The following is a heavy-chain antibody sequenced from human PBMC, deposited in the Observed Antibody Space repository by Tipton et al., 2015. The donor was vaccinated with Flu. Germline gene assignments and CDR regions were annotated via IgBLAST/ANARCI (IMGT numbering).Heavy chain of an antibody. CDR1: DGSFNGYF. D-gene: IGHD3-3*01. CDR2: IYTNGDI. Sequence: TLSLTCTVSDGSFNGYFWTWIRQPAGKGLEWIGRIYTNGDIAYNPSLQSRVILSVDASKNQFSLKLRSVTAADTAGYFCARDDLVWSRGFQCNGVDVWGQGTAVTVSS. CDR3: ARDDLVWSRGFQCNGVDV. J-gene: IGHJ6*02. V-gene: IGHV4-4*07.